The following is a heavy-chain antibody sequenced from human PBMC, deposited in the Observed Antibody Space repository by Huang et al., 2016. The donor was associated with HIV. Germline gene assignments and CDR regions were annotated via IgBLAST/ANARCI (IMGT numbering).Heavy chain of an antibody. CDR2: IFYTGST. CDR3: ARRRTHFTFDY. V-gene: IGHV4-39*01. J-gene: IGHJ4*02. Sequence: KGLEWIGSIFYTGSTHYNPSLESRVTRFVDAYKRKLSVRLRTVTAADTAVYYCARRRTHFTFDYWGQGTLVTVSS.